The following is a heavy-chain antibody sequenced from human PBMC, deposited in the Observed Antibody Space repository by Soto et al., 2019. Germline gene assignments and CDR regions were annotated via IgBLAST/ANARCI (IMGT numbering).Heavy chain of an antibody. CDR2: ISWDGGST. D-gene: IGHD3-22*01. V-gene: IGHV3-43*01. CDR1: GFTFDDYT. Sequence: GGSLRLSCAASGFTFDDYTMHWVRQAPGKGLEWVSLISWDGGSTYYADSVKGRFTISRDNSKNSLYLQMNSLRTEDTALYYCAKGSRYDSSGYYIDYWGQGTLVTVSS. CDR3: AKGSRYDSSGYYIDY. J-gene: IGHJ4*02.